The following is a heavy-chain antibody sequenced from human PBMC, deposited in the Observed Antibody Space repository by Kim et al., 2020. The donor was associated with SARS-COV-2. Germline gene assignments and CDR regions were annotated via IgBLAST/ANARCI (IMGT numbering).Heavy chain of an antibody. V-gene: IGHV3-9*01. CDR2: ITWSSGSI. Sequence: GGSLRLSCAASGFTFDDYAMHWVRQAPGKGLEGVSGITWSSGSIDYADSVKGRFTISRDNVKNSLYLQMNSLRAEDTALYYCTKDHSSNSYWYFDLWGRGTLVTVSS. D-gene: IGHD6-13*01. J-gene: IGHJ2*01. CDR1: GFTFDDYA. CDR3: TKDHSSNSYWYFDL.